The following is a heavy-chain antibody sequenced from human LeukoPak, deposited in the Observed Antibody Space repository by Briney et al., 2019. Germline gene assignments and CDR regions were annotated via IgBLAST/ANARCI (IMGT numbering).Heavy chain of an antibody. Sequence: PGGSLRLSCAASGFTFSSYAMSWVRQAPGKGLEWVSAISGSGGSTHYADSVKGRFTISRDNSKNTLYLQMNSLRAEDTAVYYCAKDQNLDYYDRSFDYWGQGTLVTVSS. J-gene: IGHJ4*02. CDR3: AKDQNLDYYDRSFDY. D-gene: IGHD1-26*01. CDR2: ISGSGGST. V-gene: IGHV3-23*01. CDR1: GFTFSSYA.